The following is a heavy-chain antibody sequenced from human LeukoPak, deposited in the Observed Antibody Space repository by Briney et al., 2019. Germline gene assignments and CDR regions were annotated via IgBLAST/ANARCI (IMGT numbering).Heavy chain of an antibody. D-gene: IGHD4-17*01. J-gene: IGHJ4*02. CDR3: ARAVQVTTGGLFDY. CDR1: GGTFSSYA. CDR2: IIPIFGTA. Sequence: ASVKVSCKASGGTFSSYAISWVRQAPGQGLEWMGGIIPIFGTANYAQKFQGRVTITADESTSTAYMELSSLRSDDTAVYYCARAVQVTTGGLFDYWGRGTLVTVSS. V-gene: IGHV1-69*01.